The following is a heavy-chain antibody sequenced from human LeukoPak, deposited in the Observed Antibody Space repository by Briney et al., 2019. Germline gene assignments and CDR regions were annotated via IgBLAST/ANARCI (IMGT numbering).Heavy chain of an antibody. J-gene: IGHJ3*02. CDR2: IYYSGST. CDR3: ARGFYGGNPTI. V-gene: IGHV4-39*07. CDR1: GFTFSSYE. Sequence: GSLRLSCAASGFTFSSYEMNWVRQAPGKGLEWIGSIYYSGSTYYNPSLKSRVTISVDTSKNQFSLKLSSVTAADTAVYYCARGFYGGNPTIWGQGTMVTVSS. D-gene: IGHD4-23*01.